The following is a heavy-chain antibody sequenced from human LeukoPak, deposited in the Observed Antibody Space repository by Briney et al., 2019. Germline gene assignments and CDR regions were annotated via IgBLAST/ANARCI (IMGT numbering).Heavy chain of an antibody. J-gene: IGHJ4*02. CDR2: INPNSGGT. CDR1: GYTFTGYY. Sequence: ASVKVSCKASGYTFTGYYMHWVRQAPGQGLEWMGWINPNSGGTNYAQKFQGRVTMTRDTSISTAYMELSRLRSDDTAVYYCARDYYDSSGYYVSPPYFDYWGQGTLVTVSS. V-gene: IGHV1-2*02. D-gene: IGHD3-22*01. CDR3: ARDYYDSSGYYVSPPYFDY.